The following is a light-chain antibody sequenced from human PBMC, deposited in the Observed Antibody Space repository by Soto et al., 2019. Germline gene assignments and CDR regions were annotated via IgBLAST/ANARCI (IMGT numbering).Light chain of an antibody. V-gene: IGLV1-44*01. J-gene: IGLJ3*02. CDR3: ATWDASLQSWV. Sequence: QSVLTQPPSVSGTPGQRVTISCSGSSSNIGSHLVNWYQQVPGTAPRLLIYTNNQRPLGVPDRFSDSKSGTSASLAISGLQSEDEAHYYCATWDASLQSWVFGGGTKLTVL. CDR1: SSNIGSHL. CDR2: TNN.